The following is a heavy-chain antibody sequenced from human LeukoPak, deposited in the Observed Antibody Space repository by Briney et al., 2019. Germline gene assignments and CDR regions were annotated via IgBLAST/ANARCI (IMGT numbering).Heavy chain of an antibody. Sequence: GASVKVSCKPSGYNFIAYYVHLVRQAPGQGLEWIGWINPNSGDTKYSQNFQDRVTLTWDTSVSTAYMELSSLTSDDTAVYYCASKGDGSCDSSLCQGALDFWGQGSMVTVSS. J-gene: IGHJ3*01. CDR1: GYNFIAYY. CDR2: INPNSGDT. D-gene: IGHD2-21*01. V-gene: IGHV1-2*02. CDR3: ASKGDGSCDSSLCQGALDF.